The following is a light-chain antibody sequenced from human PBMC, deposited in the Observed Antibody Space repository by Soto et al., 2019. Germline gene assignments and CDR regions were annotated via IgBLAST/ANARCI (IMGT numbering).Light chain of an antibody. J-gene: IGKJ4*01. CDR2: GAS. CDR3: QQYGSSPRG. V-gene: IGKV3-20*01. CDR1: QSVSSSY. Sequence: EIVLTQSPGTLSLSPGARATLSCRASQSVSSSYLAWYQQKPGQAPRLLIYGASSRATGIPDRFSGSGSGTDFTLTISRLEPEYFAVYYCQQYGSSPRGFGGGTKVEIK.